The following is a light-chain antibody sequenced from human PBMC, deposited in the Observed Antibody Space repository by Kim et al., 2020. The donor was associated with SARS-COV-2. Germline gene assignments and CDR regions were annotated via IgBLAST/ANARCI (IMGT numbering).Light chain of an antibody. J-gene: IGKJ5*01. CDR3: QQSYNTPIT. CDR2: AAS. Sequence: ASVGDRVTITCRASQNINTYLNWYQQKPGKAPNLLIYAASSLQSEVPSRFSGSGSGTDFTLTISSLQPEDFATYYCQQSYNTPITFGQGTRLEIK. CDR1: QNINTY. V-gene: IGKV1-39*01.